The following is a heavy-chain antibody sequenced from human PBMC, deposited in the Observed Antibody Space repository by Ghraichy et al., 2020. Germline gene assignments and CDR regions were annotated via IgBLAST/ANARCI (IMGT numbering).Heavy chain of an antibody. V-gene: IGHV3-23*01. CDR2: ISGSGGST. J-gene: IGHJ3*02. D-gene: IGHD1-26*01. Sequence: GESLNISCAASGFTFSNYAMSWVRQAPGKGLEWVSAISGSGGSTYYADSVKGRFTISRDNSKNTLYLQMNSLRAEDTAVYYCAKRHSLGGIDAFDIWGPGTMVTISS. CDR1: GFTFSNYA. CDR3: AKRHSLGGIDAFDI.